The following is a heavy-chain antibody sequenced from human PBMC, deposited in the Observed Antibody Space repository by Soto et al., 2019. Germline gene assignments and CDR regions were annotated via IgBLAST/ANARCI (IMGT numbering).Heavy chain of an antibody. V-gene: IGHV4-4*02. CDR1: GGSISSTKW. J-gene: IGHJ5*02. D-gene: IGHD4-17*01. Sequence: QVQLQEAGPGLVKPSGTLSLTCAVSGGSISSTKWWSWVRQPPGKGLEWIGEIYHSGSTSYNPSLKGRVAISVDKSRNHFSLRLSSVTAADTAVYYWARDDSGGWFDPWGQGTLVTVSS. CDR2: IYHSGST. CDR3: ARDDSGGWFDP.